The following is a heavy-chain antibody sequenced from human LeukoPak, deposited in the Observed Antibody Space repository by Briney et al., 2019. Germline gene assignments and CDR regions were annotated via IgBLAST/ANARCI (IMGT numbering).Heavy chain of an antibody. J-gene: IGHJ4*02. CDR3: ARDREKVGYSYGLFDY. Sequence: SVKVSCTASGGTFSSYAISWVRQAPGQGLEWMGGIIPIFGTANYAQKFQGRVTITADESTSTAYMELSSLRSEDTAVYYCARDREKVGYSYGLFDYWGQGTLVTVSS. CDR1: GGTFSSYA. CDR2: IIPIFGTA. V-gene: IGHV1-69*13. D-gene: IGHD5-18*01.